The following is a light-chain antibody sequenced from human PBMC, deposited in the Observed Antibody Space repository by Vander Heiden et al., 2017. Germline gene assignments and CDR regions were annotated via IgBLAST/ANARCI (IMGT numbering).Light chain of an antibody. CDR3: QQYDNLPIT. Sequence: DIQMTQSPSSRSASVGDRVTITCQASQDISNYLNWYQQKAGKAPKLLIYDASNLETGVPSRFSGSGSGTDFTFTISSLQPEDIVTYYCQQYDNLPITFGQGTRLEIK. CDR2: DAS. J-gene: IGKJ5*01. V-gene: IGKV1-33*01. CDR1: QDISNY.